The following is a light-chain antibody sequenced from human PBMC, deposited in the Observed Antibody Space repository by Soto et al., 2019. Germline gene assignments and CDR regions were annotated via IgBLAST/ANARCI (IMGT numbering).Light chain of an antibody. CDR2: AAS. J-gene: IGKJ2*01. CDR3: QQSHISTLFT. CDR1: QNINSH. Sequence: DIQMTQSPSSLSASIGDRVTITCRASQNINSHLNWYQQKPGKAPTVLIYAASRLQSGVQFRFSGSGSGTEFTLTISSLVPEDVTTYYCQQSHISTLFTFGKGTKLEIK. V-gene: IGKV1-39*01.